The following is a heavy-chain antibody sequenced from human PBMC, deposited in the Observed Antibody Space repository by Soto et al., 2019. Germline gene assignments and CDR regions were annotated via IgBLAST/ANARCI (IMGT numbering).Heavy chain of an antibody. CDR2: IWYDESNP. D-gene: IGHD2-2*01. J-gene: IGHJ6*02. V-gene: IGHV3-33*01. CDR1: GFIFGDYG. CDR3: ARDKVGTCCCGVAV. Sequence: QVQLVESGGGVVQPGKSLRLSCAASGFIFGDYGMHWVRQAPGKGLEWVAVIWYDESNPYYADSVKGRVTISRDNSKNTQYLKMNALTAADKGVYYCARDKVGTCCCGVAVWGQGTTVTVSS.